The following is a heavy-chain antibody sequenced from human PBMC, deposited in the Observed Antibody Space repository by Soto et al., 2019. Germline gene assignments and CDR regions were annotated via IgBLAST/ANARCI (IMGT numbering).Heavy chain of an antibody. J-gene: IGHJ4*02. CDR1: GYTFTSYY. D-gene: IGHD3-16*01. CDR2: INPSSDST. Sequence: QVQLVQSGAEVKKPGASVKVSCKASGYTFTSYYMHWVRQAPGQGLEWMGIINPSSDSTMYAQKFQGRVTMTRDTSTSTVYMELSSLGSEDTAVYYCARGGRGDGFDYWGQGTLVTVSS. CDR3: ARGGRGDGFDY. V-gene: IGHV1-46*01.